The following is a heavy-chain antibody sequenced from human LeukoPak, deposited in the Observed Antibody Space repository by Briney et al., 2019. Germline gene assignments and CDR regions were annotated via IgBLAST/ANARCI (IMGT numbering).Heavy chain of an antibody. CDR2: MLPDSGGT. V-gene: IGHV1-2*02. D-gene: IGHD6-19*01. J-gene: IGHJ4*02. CDR3: ARDAVAVAGLAFDY. Sequence: ASVKVSCKASGYTFTDYYIHWMRQTPGQGLEWMGLMLPDSGGTNYAQEFQGRVTMTRDTSITTAYMELSRLTSDDTAVYYCARDAVAVAGLAFDYWGQGTLVTVSS. CDR1: GYTFTDYY.